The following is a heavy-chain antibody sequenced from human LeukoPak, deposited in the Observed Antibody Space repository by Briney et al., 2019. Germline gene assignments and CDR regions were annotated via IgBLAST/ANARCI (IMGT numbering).Heavy chain of an antibody. J-gene: IGHJ2*01. CDR3: ARDRNGFGELDWYFDL. CDR2: IYYSGGA. D-gene: IGHD3-10*01. CDR1: GDSLRKSTFY. V-gene: IGHV4-39*07. Sequence: SETLSLTCTVSGDSLRKSTFYWVWIRQPPGKGLEWIGSIYYSGGADYNPSLQSRVTISVDTSKNQFSLKLSSVTAADTAVYYCARDRNGFGELDWYFDLWGRGTLVTVSS.